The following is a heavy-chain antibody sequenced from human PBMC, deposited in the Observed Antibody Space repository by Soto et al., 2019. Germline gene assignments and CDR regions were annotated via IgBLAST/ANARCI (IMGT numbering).Heavy chain of an antibody. V-gene: IGHV1-69*01. J-gene: IGHJ6*02. CDR1: GGTFSSYA. Sequence: QVQLVQSGAEVKKPGSSVKVSCKASGGTFSSYAISWVRQAPGQGLEWMGGIIPIFGTANYAQKFQGRVTSTAAESTSTAYMELSSLRSEDTAVYNCARVGGDDYVWGSYRSRDYYGMDVWGQGTTVTVSS. CDR2: IIPIFGTA. CDR3: ARVGGDDYVWGSYRSRDYYGMDV. D-gene: IGHD3-16*02.